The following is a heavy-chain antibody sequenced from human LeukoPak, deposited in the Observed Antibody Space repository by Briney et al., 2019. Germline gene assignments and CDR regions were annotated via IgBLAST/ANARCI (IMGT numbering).Heavy chain of an antibody. CDR3: ARGRPGWLLRCFFDY. Sequence: SETLSLTCAVYGGSFSGYYWSWIRQPPGKGLEWIGEINHSGSTNYNPSLKSRVTISVDTPKNQFSLKLSSVTAADTAVYYCARGRPGWLLRCFFDYWGQGTLVTVSS. J-gene: IGHJ4*02. V-gene: IGHV4-34*01. D-gene: IGHD3-22*01. CDR1: GGSFSGYY. CDR2: INHSGST.